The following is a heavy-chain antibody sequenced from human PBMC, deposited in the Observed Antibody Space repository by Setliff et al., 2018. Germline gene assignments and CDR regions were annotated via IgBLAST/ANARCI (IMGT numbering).Heavy chain of an antibody. V-gene: IGHV4-59*12. CDR2: MYYSGST. J-gene: IGHJ4*02. CDR1: GGSISSYY. Sequence: SETLSLTCTVSGGSISSYYWSWIRQPPGKGLEWIGYMYYSGSTNYNPSLKSRVTISVDTSKNQFSLKLSSATAADTAVYYCAREAGTIWGQGTLVTVSS. D-gene: IGHD1-1*01. CDR3: AREAGTI.